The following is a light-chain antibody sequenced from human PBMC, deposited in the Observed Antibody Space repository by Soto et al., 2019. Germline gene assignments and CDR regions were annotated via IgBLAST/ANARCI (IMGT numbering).Light chain of an antibody. Sequence: DIMMTQSPLSLTVTPGEPASISCRSSQSLLHSNGYNCLDWFVQKPGQSPHVLIYLGSIRASGVPDRFSGSGSGTDFTLKIARVEAEDVGVYYCMQPLQYLRTLGQGTKVDIK. V-gene: IGKV2-28*01. CDR1: QSLLHSNGYNC. CDR2: LGS. CDR3: MQPLQYLRT. J-gene: IGKJ1*01.